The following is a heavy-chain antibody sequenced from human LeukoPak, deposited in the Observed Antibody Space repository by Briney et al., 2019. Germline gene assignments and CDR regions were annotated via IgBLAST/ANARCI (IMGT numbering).Heavy chain of an antibody. D-gene: IGHD2-2*01. J-gene: IGHJ4*02. CDR3: ARVKASSTSWTFDQ. CDR1: GGSISSSSYY. V-gene: IGHV4-39*07. CDR2: IYYSGST. Sequence: PSETLSLTCTVSGGSISSSSYYWGWIRQPPGKGLEWIGSIYYSGSTYYNPSLKSRVTISVDTSKNQFSLKLSSVTAADTAVYYCARVKASSTSWTFDQWGQGALVTVSS.